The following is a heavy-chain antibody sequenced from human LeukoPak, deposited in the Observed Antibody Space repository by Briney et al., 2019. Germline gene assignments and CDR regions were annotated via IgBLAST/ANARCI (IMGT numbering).Heavy chain of an antibody. D-gene: IGHD2-21*02. V-gene: IGHV3-74*01. CDR1: GFTFGSYW. CDR2: INSDGSST. J-gene: IGHJ3*02. Sequence: GGSLRLSCAASGFTFGSYWMHWVRQAPGKGLVWVSRINSDGSSTSYADSVKGRFTIARDNAKNTLYLQMNSLRAEDTAVYYCARLLIVVVTKDAFDIWGQGTMVTVSS. CDR3: ARLLIVVVTKDAFDI.